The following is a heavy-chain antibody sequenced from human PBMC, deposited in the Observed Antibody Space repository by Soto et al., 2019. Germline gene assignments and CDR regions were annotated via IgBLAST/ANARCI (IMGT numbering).Heavy chain of an antibody. D-gene: IGHD3-10*01. J-gene: IGHJ6*02. CDR1: GGTFSSYA. CDR3: ARVSMVRGVSRSYYYYGMDV. V-gene: IGHV1-69*13. Sequence: SVKVSCKDSGGTFSSYAISWVRQAPGQGLEWMGGIIPIFGTANYAQKFQGRVTITADESTSTAYMELSSLRAEDTAVYYCARVSMVRGVSRSYYYYGMDVWG. CDR2: IIPIFGTA.